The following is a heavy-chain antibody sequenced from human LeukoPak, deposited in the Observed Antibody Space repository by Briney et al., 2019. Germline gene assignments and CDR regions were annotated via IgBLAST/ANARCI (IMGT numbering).Heavy chain of an antibody. V-gene: IGHV4-34*01. CDR2: INHSGST. CDR1: GGSFSGYY. J-gene: IGHJ4*02. Sequence: SETLSLTCAAYGGSFSGYYWSWIRQPPGKGLEWIGEINHSGSTKYNPSLKSRVTISVDTSKNHFSLQLNSVTPEDTAVYYCARGWLQSGFDSWGQGTLVTVSS. D-gene: IGHD5-24*01. CDR3: ARGWLQSGFDS.